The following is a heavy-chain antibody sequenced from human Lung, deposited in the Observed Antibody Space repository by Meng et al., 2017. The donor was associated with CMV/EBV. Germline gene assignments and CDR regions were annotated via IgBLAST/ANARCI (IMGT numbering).Heavy chain of an antibody. CDR3: AREEGIGGFDP. V-gene: IGHV4-59*01. Sequence: QVRLQGSGPGLVKPAETLPLTCTVSGGSISSYYWSWIRQPPGKGLEWIGYIYYSGSTNYNPSLKSRVTISVDTSKNQFSLKLSSVTAADTAVYYCAREEGIGGFDPWGQGTLVTVSS. D-gene: IGHD3-10*01. CDR1: GGSISSYY. CDR2: IYYSGST. J-gene: IGHJ5*02.